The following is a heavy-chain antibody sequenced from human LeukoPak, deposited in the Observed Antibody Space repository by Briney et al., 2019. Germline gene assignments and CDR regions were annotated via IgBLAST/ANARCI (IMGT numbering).Heavy chain of an antibody. CDR2: MNPNSGNT. J-gene: IGHJ3*02. V-gene: IGHV1-8*01. CDR1: GYTFTSYD. CDR3: ARDQYADYGGNSNDAFDI. Sequence: ASVKVSCKASGYTFTSYDINWVRQATGQGLEWMGWMNPNSGNTGYAQKFQGRVTMTRNTSISTAYMELSSLRSEDTAVYYCARDQYADYGGNSNDAFDIWGQGTMVTVSS. D-gene: IGHD4-23*01.